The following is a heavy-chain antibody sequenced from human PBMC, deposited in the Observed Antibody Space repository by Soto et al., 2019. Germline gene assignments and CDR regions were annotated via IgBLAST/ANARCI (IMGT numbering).Heavy chain of an antibody. CDR3: GRGDTSGYSFFPFAS. CDR2: IYYSGNT. CDR1: GDSMSTYY. J-gene: IGHJ5*01. Sequence: SETLSLTCTVSGDSMSTYYWNWIRQPPGKGLEWIGYIYYSGNTNYNPSLKSRVTISVDTSKNQFSLKLSSVTAADTAVYYCGRGDTSGYSFFPFASWVQVSLDTGS. V-gene: IGHV4-59*08. D-gene: IGHD3-22*01.